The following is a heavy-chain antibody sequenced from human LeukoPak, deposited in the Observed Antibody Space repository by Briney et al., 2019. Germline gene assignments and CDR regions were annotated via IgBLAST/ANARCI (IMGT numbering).Heavy chain of an antibody. D-gene: IGHD6-13*01. V-gene: IGHV3-74*01. J-gene: IGHJ5*02. CDR3: ARGVSSSWYIPGWFDP. CDR2: INSDGSST. Sequence: GGSLRLSCAASGFTFTNHWMTWVRQAPGKGLVWVSRINSDGSSTSYADSVKGRFTISRDNAKNTLYLQMNSLRAEDTAVYYCARGVSSSWYIPGWFDPWGQGTLVTVSS. CDR1: GFTFTNHW.